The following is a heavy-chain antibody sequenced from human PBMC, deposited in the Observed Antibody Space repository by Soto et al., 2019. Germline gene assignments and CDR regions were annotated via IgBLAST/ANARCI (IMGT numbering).Heavy chain of an antibody. J-gene: IGHJ3*02. CDR3: ARDQLPYGGKGRNAFDI. CDR2: ISGSGGGT. CDR1: GFTFNIYA. V-gene: IGHV3-23*01. D-gene: IGHD4-17*01. Sequence: GGSLRLACAASGFTFNIYAMSWVRQAPGKGLEWVSAISGSGGGTYYADSVEGRFTISRDNSNNTLYLQMSSLRSEDTAVYYCARDQLPYGGKGRNAFDIWGQGTMFTVSS.